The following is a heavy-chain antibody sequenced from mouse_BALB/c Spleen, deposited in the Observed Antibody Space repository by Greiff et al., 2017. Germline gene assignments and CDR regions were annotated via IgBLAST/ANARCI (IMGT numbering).Heavy chain of an antibody. CDR1: GYTFTSYW. J-gene: IGHJ2*01. Sequence: QVQLQQSGAELAKPGASVKMSCKASGYTFTSYWMHWVKQRPGQGLEWIGYINPSTGYTEYNQKFKGKATLTVDKSSSTAYMELRSLTSEDTAVYYCARVGYDYWGQGTTLTVSS. V-gene: IGHV1-7*01. CDR2: INPSTGYT. D-gene: IGHD1-2*01. CDR3: ARVGYDY.